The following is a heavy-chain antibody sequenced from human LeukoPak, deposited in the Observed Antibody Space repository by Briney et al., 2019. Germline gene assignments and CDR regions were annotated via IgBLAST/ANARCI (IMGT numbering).Heavy chain of an antibody. Sequence: SETLSLTCTVSGGSISSYYWSWIRQPPGKGLEWIGYIYYSGSTNYNPSLKSRVTISVDTSKNQFSLKLSSVTAADTAVYYCARDSKLWSIGYYYYFMDVWGKGTTVTVSS. CDR1: GGSISSYY. CDR2: IYYSGST. J-gene: IGHJ6*03. CDR3: ARDSKLWSIGYYYYFMDV. V-gene: IGHV4-59*12. D-gene: IGHD3-16*01.